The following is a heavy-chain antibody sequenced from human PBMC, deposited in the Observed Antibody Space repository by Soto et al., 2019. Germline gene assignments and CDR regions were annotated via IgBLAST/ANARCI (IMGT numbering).Heavy chain of an antibody. CDR2: IYGGGST. D-gene: IGHD4-4*01. V-gene: IGHV3-53*01. Sequence: GGSLRLSCAASGFTVSGNHMSWVRQAPGKGLEWVSVIYGGGSTYYADSVKGRFTISRDNSKNTLYLQMNSLRAEDTAVYYCARDKGDYSNYFDYWGQGTLVTVSS. J-gene: IGHJ4*02. CDR3: ARDKGDYSNYFDY. CDR1: GFTVSGNH.